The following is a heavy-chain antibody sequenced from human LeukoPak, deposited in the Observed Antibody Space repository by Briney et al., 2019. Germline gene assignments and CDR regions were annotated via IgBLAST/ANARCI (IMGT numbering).Heavy chain of an antibody. CDR2: ISSSSSYI. CDR3: ARDYYDSSGYYSPADY. Sequence: PGRSLRLSCAASGFTFSSYGMHWIRQAPGKGLEWVSSISSSSSYIYYADSVKGRFTISRDNAKNSLYLQMNSLRAEDTAVYYCARDYYDSSGYYSPADYWGQGTLVTVSS. D-gene: IGHD3-22*01. CDR1: GFTFSSYG. V-gene: IGHV3-21*01. J-gene: IGHJ4*02.